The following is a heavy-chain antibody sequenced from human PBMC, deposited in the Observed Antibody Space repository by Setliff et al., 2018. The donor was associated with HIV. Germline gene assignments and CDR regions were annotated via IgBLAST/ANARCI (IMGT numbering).Heavy chain of an antibody. CDR3: ARRGSSNSDSSRWFYYGLDV. Sequence: PGGSLRLSCAASGFTFSHFWMTWVRQAPGKGLEWVATIKQDGSEKYYVDSVKGRFTISRDNAKNSLYLQMNSLRAEDTALYYCARRGSSNSDSSRWFYYGLDVWGQGTTVTVSS. V-gene: IGHV3-7*01. J-gene: IGHJ6*02. CDR1: GFTFSHFW. D-gene: IGHD3-22*01. CDR2: IKQDGSEK.